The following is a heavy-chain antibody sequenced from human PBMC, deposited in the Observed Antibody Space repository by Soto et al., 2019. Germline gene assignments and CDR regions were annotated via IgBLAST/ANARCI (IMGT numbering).Heavy chain of an antibody. V-gene: IGHV4-34*01. J-gene: IGHJ4*02. Sequence: PSETLSLTCAVYGGSFSDYYWNWIRQPPGKGLEWIGEMNPGGSTNYNPSLKSRVTISVDTSKNQFSLKLSSVTAADTAVYYCARDRRSYYSDGSGLDFWGQGTLVTVSS. CDR3: ARDRRSYYSDGSGLDF. D-gene: IGHD3-22*01. CDR1: GGSFSDYY. CDR2: MNPGGST.